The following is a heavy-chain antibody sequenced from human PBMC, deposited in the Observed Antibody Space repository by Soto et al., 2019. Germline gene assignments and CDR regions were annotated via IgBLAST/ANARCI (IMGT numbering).Heavy chain of an antibody. CDR1: VGSVTSGTYY. V-gene: IGHV4-61*01. D-gene: IGHD3-16*01. Sequence: QVQLQESGPGLVRPSETLSLTCTVSVGSVTSGTYYWNWIRQPPGKGLEWLGYIFYSGNTNYKPSVRSRVTISVDPPRNQFSLKLSSVTAADTAVYYCARSYTLMVAALGEWGQGTLVTVSS. J-gene: IGHJ1*01. CDR3: ARSYTLMVAALGE. CDR2: IFYSGNT.